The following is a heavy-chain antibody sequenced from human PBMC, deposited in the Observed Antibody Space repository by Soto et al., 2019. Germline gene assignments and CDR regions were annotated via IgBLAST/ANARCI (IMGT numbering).Heavy chain of an antibody. Sequence: GGSLRLSCAASGFTFSSYAMSWVRQAPGKGLEWVSAISGSGGSTYYADSVKGRFTISRDNSKNTLYLQMNSLRAEDTAVYYYAKDNYYDSSGSYYFDYWGQGTLVTVSS. J-gene: IGHJ4*02. CDR1: GFTFSSYA. V-gene: IGHV3-23*01. CDR3: AKDNYYDSSGSYYFDY. D-gene: IGHD3-22*01. CDR2: ISGSGGST.